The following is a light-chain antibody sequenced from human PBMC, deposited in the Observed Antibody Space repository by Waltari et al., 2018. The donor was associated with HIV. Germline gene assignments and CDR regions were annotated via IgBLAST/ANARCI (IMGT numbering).Light chain of an antibody. CDR3: MQALQTPYT. CDR2: MGS. CDR1: QSLLHTIGYNY. J-gene: IGKJ2*01. Sequence: DIVMTQPPLSLPVTPGESASISCRSSQSLLHTIGYNYLDWYLQRPGQSPQLLIYMGSQRASGVPDRFSGSGSGTDFTLKISRVEPEDVGVYYCMQALQTPYTFGQGTKLQIK. V-gene: IGKV2-28*01.